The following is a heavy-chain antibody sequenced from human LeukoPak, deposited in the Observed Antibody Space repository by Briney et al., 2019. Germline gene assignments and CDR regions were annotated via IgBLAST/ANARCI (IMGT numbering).Heavy chain of an antibody. V-gene: IGHV6-1*01. CDR2: TYYRSQWYN. CDR1: GDSVSSNNAA. J-gene: IGHJ5*02. D-gene: IGHD2-15*01. CDR3: AKVGSPGGTCRNWFDP. Sequence: SQTFSLTCAISGDSVSSNNAAWNWIRQSPSRGLEWLGRTYYRSQWYNDYAVSVKSRITINPDTSKNQFSLQLNSVTPEDTAVYYCAKVGSPGGTCRNWFDPWGQGTLVTVSS.